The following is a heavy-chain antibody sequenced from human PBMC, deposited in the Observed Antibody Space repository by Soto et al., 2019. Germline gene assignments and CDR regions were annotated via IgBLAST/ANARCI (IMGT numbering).Heavy chain of an antibody. CDR1: GGTFSSYA. D-gene: IGHD2-21*02. Sequence: GASVKVSCKASGGTFSSYAISWVRQAPGQGLKWMGGIIPIFGTANYAQKFQGRVTITADESTSTAYMELSSLRSEDTAVYYCARWGAIVVVTATNDAFDIWGQGTMVTVSS. CDR2: IIPIFGTA. J-gene: IGHJ3*02. CDR3: ARWGAIVVVTATNDAFDI. V-gene: IGHV1-69*13.